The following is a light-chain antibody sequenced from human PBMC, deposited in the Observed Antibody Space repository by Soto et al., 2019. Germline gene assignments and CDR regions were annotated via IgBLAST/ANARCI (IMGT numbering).Light chain of an antibody. CDR3: QQYNSYLTWT. Sequence: DIEMTQSPSTLSASVGDRVTITCRASQSISTWLAWYQQKPGKAPKFLIYDASSLESGVPSRFSGSGSGTEFTLTISSLQPDDFATYYCQQYNSYLTWTFGQGTKVDIK. CDR1: QSISTW. CDR2: DAS. J-gene: IGKJ1*01. V-gene: IGKV1-5*01.